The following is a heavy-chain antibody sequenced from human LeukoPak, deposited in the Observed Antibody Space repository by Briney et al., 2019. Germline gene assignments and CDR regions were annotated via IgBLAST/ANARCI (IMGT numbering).Heavy chain of an antibody. CDR1: GFTFSSYE. CDR3: ARITIFGVVLPSRDMDV. Sequence: PGGSLRLSCAASGFTFSSYEMNWVRQAPGKGLEWVSYISSSSGTIYYADSVKGRFTISRDNANNSLYLQMNSLRGEDTAVYYCARITIFGVVLPSRDMDVWGKGTTVIVSS. J-gene: IGHJ6*03. CDR2: ISSSSGTI. V-gene: IGHV3-48*01. D-gene: IGHD3-3*01.